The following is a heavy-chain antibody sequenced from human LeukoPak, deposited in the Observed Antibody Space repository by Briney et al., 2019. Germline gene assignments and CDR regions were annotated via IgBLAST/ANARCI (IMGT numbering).Heavy chain of an antibody. CDR2: INPNTGAT. J-gene: IGHJ4*02. D-gene: IGHD6-19*01. V-gene: IGHV1-2*02. CDR1: GYTLTGYY. CDR3: ARDRVGSGWPRPYYFEV. Sequence: GASVKVSCKASGYTLTGYYLHWVRQAPGQGLEWMGLINPNTGATHSAQKFQGRITMTRGSSISTAYMDLSRLRSDDTAVYYCARDRVGSGWPRPYYFEVWGQGTLVTVSS.